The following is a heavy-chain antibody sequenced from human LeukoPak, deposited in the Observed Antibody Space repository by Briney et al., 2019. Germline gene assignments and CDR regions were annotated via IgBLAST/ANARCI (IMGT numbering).Heavy chain of an antibody. CDR1: GFTFSSYA. V-gene: IGHV3-23*01. J-gene: IGHJ4*02. D-gene: IGHD2-15*01. Sequence: PGGSLRLSCAASGFTFSSYAMNWVRQAPGKGLEWVSSISGSGGSTYYADSVKGRFTISRDNSKNALYLQMNSLRAGDTAVYHCAKQRYCSGGSCYPRYFDYWGQGTLVTVSS. CDR3: AKQRYCSGGSCYPRYFDY. CDR2: ISGSGGST.